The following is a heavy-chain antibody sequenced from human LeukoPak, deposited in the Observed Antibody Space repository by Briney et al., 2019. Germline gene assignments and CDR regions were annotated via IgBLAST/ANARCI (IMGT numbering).Heavy chain of an antibody. J-gene: IGHJ3*01. V-gene: IGHV4-59*13. CDR2: IYITGST. D-gene: IGHD1-26*01. CDR1: GGSISSYY. CDR3: ARVRIGETSYDASDV. Sequence: SETLSLTCTVSGGSISSYYWTWIRQPPGKGLEWIGDIYITGSTDYNPYLKKRVTMSVDTSKNQFSLRLSSVTAADTAVYYCARVRIGETSYDASDVWGLGTMVTVSS.